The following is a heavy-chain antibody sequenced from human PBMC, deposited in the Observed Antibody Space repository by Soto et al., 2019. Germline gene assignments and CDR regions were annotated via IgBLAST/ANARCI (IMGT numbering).Heavy chain of an antibody. V-gene: IGHV4-39*01. D-gene: IGHD2-15*01. CDR3: ARHLTYCSAGSCYSDFPYYGMDV. CDR1: DGSISSSSYY. CDR2: IFYSGST. Sequence: SETLSLTCTVSDGSISSSSYYWGWIRQPPGKGLEWIGSIFYSGSTYYNPSLKSRVTISVDTSKNQFSLKLSSVTAADTAVYYCARHLTYCSAGSCYSDFPYYGMDVWGQGTTVTVSS. J-gene: IGHJ6*02.